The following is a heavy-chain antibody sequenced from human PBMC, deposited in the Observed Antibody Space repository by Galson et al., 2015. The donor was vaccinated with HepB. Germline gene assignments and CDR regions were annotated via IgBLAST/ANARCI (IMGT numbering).Heavy chain of an antibody. D-gene: IGHD3-10*01. CDR3: ARETPEPSPYYYGSGSYASYAFDI. J-gene: IGHJ3*02. CDR2: ISSSSSTI. V-gene: IGHV3-48*01. CDR1: GFTFSSYS. Sequence: SLRLSCAASGFTFSSYSMNWVRQAPGKGLEWVSYISSSSSTIYYADSVKGRFTISRDNAKNSLYLQMNSLRAEDTAVYYCARETPEPSPYYYGSGSYASYAFDIWGQGTMVTVSS.